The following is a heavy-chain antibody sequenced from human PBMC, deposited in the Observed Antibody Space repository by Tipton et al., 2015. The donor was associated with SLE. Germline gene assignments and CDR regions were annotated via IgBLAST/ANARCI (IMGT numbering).Heavy chain of an antibody. CDR3: ARVSIAVAGDY. Sequence: LRLSCSASGFTFSSYAMHWVRQAPGKGLEWIGEINHSGSTNYNPSLKSRVTISVDTSKNQFSLKLSSVTAADTAVYYCARVSIAVAGDYWGQGTLVTVSS. D-gene: IGHD6-19*01. J-gene: IGHJ4*02. V-gene: IGHV4-34*01. CDR1: GFTFSSYA. CDR2: INHSGST.